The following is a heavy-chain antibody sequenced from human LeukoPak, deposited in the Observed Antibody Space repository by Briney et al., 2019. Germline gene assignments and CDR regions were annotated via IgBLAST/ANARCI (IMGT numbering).Heavy chain of an antibody. V-gene: IGHV4-34*01. CDR2: INHSGST. CDR1: GGSFSVYY. CDR3: ARGVRYSSSWSY. D-gene: IGHD6-13*01. Sequence: PSETLSLTCAVYGGSFSVYYWSWIRQPPGKGLEWIGEINHSGSTNYNPSLKSRVTISVDTSKNQFSLKLSSVTAADTAVYYCARGVRYSSSWSYWGQGTLVTVSS. J-gene: IGHJ4*02.